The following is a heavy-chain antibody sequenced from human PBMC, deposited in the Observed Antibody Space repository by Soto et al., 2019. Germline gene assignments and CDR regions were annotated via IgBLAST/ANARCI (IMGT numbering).Heavy chain of an antibody. CDR1: GGTFSSYA. Sequence: SVKVSCKASGGTFSSYAISWVRQAPGQGLEWMGGIIPIFGTANYAQKFQGRVTITADESPSTAYMELSSLRSEDTAVYYCARDRGAYYYDSSGPRAENWFDPWGQGTLVTVSS. V-gene: IGHV1-69*13. D-gene: IGHD3-22*01. J-gene: IGHJ5*02. CDR3: ARDRGAYYYDSSGPRAENWFDP. CDR2: IIPIFGTA.